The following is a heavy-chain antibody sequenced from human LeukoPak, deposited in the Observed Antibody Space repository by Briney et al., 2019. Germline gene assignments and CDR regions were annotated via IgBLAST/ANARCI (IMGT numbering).Heavy chain of an antibody. CDR2: VYYSGNT. CDR3: ARGRSGSYYIGGSYYYYMDV. CDR1: GGSISGSSYY. D-gene: IGHD3-10*01. J-gene: IGHJ6*03. V-gene: IGHV4-39*07. Sequence: PSETLSLTCTVSGGSISGSSYYWAWIRQPPGKGLEWIGNVYYSGNTYYNSSLKSRVTMSLDTSKNQFSLKLSSVTAADTAVYYCARGRSGSYYIGGSYYYYMDVWGKGTTVTISS.